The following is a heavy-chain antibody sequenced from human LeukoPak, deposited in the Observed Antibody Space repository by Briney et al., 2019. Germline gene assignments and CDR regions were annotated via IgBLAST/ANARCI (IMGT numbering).Heavy chain of an antibody. CDR2: IDSDGSIT. D-gene: IGHD2-2*01. Sequence: GGSLRLSCAASGFTFGRYWMRWVRQAPGTGLVWVSRIDSDGSITDYADSVKGRFTISRDNAKNTLYLQMNSLRADDTAVYYCSRGDCTSTTCHNWFDPWGQGTLVTVSS. CDR3: SRGDCTSTTCHNWFDP. CDR1: GFTFGRYW. V-gene: IGHV3-74*01. J-gene: IGHJ5*02.